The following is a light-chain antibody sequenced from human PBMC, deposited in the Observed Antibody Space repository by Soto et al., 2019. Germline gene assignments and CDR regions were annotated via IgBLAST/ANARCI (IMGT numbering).Light chain of an antibody. V-gene: IGKV1-9*01. CDR3: QQLASNPLT. J-gene: IGKJ4*01. Sequence: DIQLTQSPSFLSASVGDRVTITCRASQGITNSLAWYQQKPGKAPNLLIYAASTLQGGVPSRFSGSGSGTEFTLTIGSLQPEDFATYYCQQLASNPLTFGGGTKVEIK. CDR1: QGITNS. CDR2: AAS.